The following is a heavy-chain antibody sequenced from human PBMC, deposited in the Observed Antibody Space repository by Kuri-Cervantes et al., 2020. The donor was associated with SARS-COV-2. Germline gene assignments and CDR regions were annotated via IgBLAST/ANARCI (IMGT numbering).Heavy chain of an antibody. CDR3: AARLYRYCSSTSCYGLDV. V-gene: IGHV4-39*01. D-gene: IGHD2-2*01. CDR1: GGSISSSSYY. J-gene: IGHJ6*04. Sequence: GSLRLSCTVSGGSISSSSYYWGWIRQPPGKGLEWIGSIYYSGSTYYNPSLKSRVTISVDTSKNQFSLKLSSVTAADTAVYYCAARLYRYCSSTSCYGLDVWGKGTTVTVSS. CDR2: IYYSGST.